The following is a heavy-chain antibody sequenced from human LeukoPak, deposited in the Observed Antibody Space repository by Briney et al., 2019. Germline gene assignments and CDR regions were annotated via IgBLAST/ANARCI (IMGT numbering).Heavy chain of an antibody. V-gene: IGHV1-2*04. D-gene: IGHD3-22*01. CDR3: ARDRDSSGSRLDV. CDR2: INPNSGGT. CDR1: GCTFTGYY. J-gene: IGHJ6*02. Sequence: GASVKVSCKASGCTFTGYYMHWVRQAPGQGLEWMGWINPNSGGTNYAQKFQGWVTMTRDTSISTAYMELSRLRSDDTAVYYCARDRDSSGSRLDVWGQGTTVTVSS.